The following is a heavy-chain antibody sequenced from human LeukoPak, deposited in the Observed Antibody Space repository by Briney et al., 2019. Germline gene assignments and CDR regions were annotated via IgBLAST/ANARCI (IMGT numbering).Heavy chain of an antibody. V-gene: IGHV4-59*08. Sequence: SETLSLTCTVSGGSISSYYWSWIRQPPGKGLEWVGYIYYSGSTNYNPSLKSRVTISVDTSKNQFSLKLSSVTAADTAVYYCARHHKDDYGDYVRYASDIWGQGTMVTVSS. CDR2: IYYSGST. J-gene: IGHJ3*02. CDR1: GGSISSYY. CDR3: ARHHKDDYGDYVRYASDI. D-gene: IGHD4-17*01.